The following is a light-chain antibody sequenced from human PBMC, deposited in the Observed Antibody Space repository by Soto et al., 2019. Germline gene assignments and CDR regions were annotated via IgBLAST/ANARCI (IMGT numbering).Light chain of an antibody. Sequence: DIQMTQFPSSLSASVGDRVSITCRASQSISSYLNWYQQTXGKAPKXXIYAACSLQSGVPSRFSGSGAGTDFTLTISSLQPEDFATYYCQQSYSTTRTFGQGTKVDIK. CDR3: QQSYSTTRT. V-gene: IGKV1-39*01. CDR1: QSISSY. CDR2: AAC. J-gene: IGKJ1*01.